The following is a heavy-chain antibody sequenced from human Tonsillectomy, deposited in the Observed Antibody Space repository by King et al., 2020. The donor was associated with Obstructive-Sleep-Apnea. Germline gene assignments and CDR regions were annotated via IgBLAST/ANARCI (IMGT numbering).Heavy chain of an antibody. D-gene: IGHD3-9*01. CDR1: GGSISSYY. CDR3: ARVGLRYFDWLLYY. Sequence: QLQESGPGLVKPSETLSLTCTVSGGSISSYYWSWIRQPPGKGLGWIGYIYYSGSTNYNPSLKSRVTISVDTSKNQFSLKLSSVTAADTAVYYCARVGLRYFDWLLYYWGQGTLVTVSS. V-gene: IGHV4-59*01. J-gene: IGHJ4*02. CDR2: IYYSGST.